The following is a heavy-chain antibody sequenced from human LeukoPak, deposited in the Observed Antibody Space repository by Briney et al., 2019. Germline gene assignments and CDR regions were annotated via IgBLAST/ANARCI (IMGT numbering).Heavy chain of an antibody. D-gene: IGHD1/OR15-1a*01. Sequence: SETLSLTCTVSGYSISSGYYWGWIRQPPGKGLEWIGTHSHSGSAYYNPSLRSRITMSLDTSENQLSLKLYSVTAADTAIYYCARYQTGTMFAVWGQGTLVTISS. J-gene: IGHJ4*02. CDR3: ARYQTGTMFAV. CDR2: HSHSGSA. CDR1: GYSISSGYY. V-gene: IGHV4-38-2*02.